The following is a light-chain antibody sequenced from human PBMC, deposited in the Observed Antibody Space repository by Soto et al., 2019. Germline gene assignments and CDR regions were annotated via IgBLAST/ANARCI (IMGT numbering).Light chain of an antibody. CDR2: DVS. Sequence: QSALTQPASVSGSPGQSITISCTGTSSDVGGYNYVSWYQQHPGKAPKLMIYDVSNRPSGVSNRFSGSKSGNTASLTISGLQAEDDADYYCSSYTTSSPLFGTGTKVTVL. CDR1: SSDVGGYNY. V-gene: IGLV2-14*01. CDR3: SSYTTSSPL. J-gene: IGLJ1*01.